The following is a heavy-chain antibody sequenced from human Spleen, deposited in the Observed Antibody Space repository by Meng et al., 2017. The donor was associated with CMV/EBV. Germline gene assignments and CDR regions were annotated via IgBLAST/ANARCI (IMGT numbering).Heavy chain of an antibody. CDR2: ISGSGGRT. J-gene: IGHJ6*02. Sequence: GESLKISCAASGFTFSSYAMSWVRQAPGKGLEWVSGISGSGGRTYHADSVKGRFTVSRDNSKNTLYLQMNSLRAEDTAVYYCARDRLSPRYDYTSASSEAIHGVDVRGQGTTVTVSS. CDR1: GFTFSSYA. CDR3: ARDRLSPRYDYTSASSEAIHGVDV. V-gene: IGHV3-23*01. D-gene: IGHD3-3*01.